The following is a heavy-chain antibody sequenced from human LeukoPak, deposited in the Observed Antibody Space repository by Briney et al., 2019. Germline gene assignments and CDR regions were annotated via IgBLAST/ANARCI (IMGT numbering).Heavy chain of an antibody. CDR3: ARGSGIAVPFDY. V-gene: IGHV4-34*01. Sequence: KAGGSLRLSCAASGFTFNIYSMSWVRQPPGKGLEWIGEINHSGSTNYNPSLKSRVTISVDTSKNQFSLKLSSVTAADTAVYYCARGSGIAVPFDYWGQGTLVTVSS. CDR1: GFTFNIYS. D-gene: IGHD6-19*01. J-gene: IGHJ4*02. CDR2: INHSGST.